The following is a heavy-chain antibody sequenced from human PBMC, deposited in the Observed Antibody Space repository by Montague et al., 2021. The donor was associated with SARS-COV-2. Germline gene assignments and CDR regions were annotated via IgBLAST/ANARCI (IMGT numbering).Heavy chain of an antibody. Sequence: SETLSLTCAVYDGSFSGYYWNWICQPPGKGLEWIGEISHGGTTNYNPSLRSRATISLDKSKSQFSLKLTSVTAADTAIYYCGRGRTVVPWLRYYGLDVWGQGTTVTVPS. D-gene: IGHD5-18*01. CDR2: ISHGGTT. V-gene: IGHV4-34*01. CDR3: GRGRTVVPWLRYYGLDV. CDR1: DGSFSGYY. J-gene: IGHJ6*02.